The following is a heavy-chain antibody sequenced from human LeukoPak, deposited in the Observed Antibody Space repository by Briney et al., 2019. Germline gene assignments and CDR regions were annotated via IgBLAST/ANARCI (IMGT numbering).Heavy chain of an antibody. Sequence: GGSLRLSCAAAGFTVSSYSMNWVRQAPGKGLEWVSYISSSSSTIYYADSVKGRFTISRDNAKNSLYLQVNSLRDEDTAVYYCERAFGLTDYWGQGTLVTVSS. J-gene: IGHJ4*02. CDR3: ERAFGLTDY. V-gene: IGHV3-48*02. CDR2: ISSSSSTI. CDR1: GFTVSSYS. D-gene: IGHD3/OR15-3a*01.